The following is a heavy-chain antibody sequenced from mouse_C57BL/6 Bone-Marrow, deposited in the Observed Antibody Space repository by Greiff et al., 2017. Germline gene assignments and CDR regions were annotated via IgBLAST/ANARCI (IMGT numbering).Heavy chain of an antibody. V-gene: IGHV5-6*01. CDR3: ARHWDYGGSWFAY. CDR2: ISSGGSYT. D-gene: IGHD2-4*01. Sequence: VQLQQSGGDLVKPGGSLKLSCAASGFTFSSYGMSWVRQTPDKRLEWVATISSGGSYTYSPDSVKGRFTISRDNAKNTLYLQMSSLKSEDTAMYYCARHWDYGGSWFAYWGQGTLVTVSA. CDR1: GFTFSSYG. J-gene: IGHJ3*01.